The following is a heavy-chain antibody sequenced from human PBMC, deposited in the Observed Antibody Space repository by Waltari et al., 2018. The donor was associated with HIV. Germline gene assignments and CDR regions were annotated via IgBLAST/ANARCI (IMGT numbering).Heavy chain of an antibody. J-gene: IGHJ6*02. CDR1: GYTFTSYD. D-gene: IGHD3-10*01. V-gene: IGHV1-8*01. Sequence: QVQPVQSGAEVKKPGASVKVSCTASGYTFTSYDINWLRSATGQGLEWMGWMNPNSGNTGYAQKFQGRVTMTRNTSISTAYMELNSLRSEDTAVYYCARGRNMIRGKYYYYYGMDVWGQGTTVTVSS. CDR3: ARGRNMIRGKYYYYYGMDV. CDR2: MNPNSGNT.